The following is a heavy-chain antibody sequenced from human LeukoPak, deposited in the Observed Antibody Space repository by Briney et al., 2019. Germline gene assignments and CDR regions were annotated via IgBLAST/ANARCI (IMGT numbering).Heavy chain of an antibody. CDR3: AKVKDYGFSYYFDY. Sequence: AGGSLRLSCAASGFTFSNYAMSWVRQAPGKGLEWVSAISGSGDSTFYADSVKGRLTISRDNSKNTLSLQMNSLRAEDTAVYYCAKVKDYGFSYYFDYWGQGTLVTISS. J-gene: IGHJ4*02. CDR2: ISGSGDST. V-gene: IGHV3-23*01. CDR1: GFTFSNYA. D-gene: IGHD4-17*01.